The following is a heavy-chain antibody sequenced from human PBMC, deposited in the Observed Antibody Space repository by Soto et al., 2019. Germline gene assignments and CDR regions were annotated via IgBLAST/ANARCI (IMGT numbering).Heavy chain of an antibody. V-gene: IGHV1-3*01. CDR2: INAGNGNT. CDR3: AITAVGHITGTEDWFDP. J-gene: IGHJ5*02. Sequence: VASVKVSCKASGYTFTSYAMHWVRQAPGQRLEWMGWINAGNGNTKYSQKFQGRVTITRDTSASTAYMELSSLRSEDTAVYYCAITAVGHITGTEDWFDPWGQGTLVTVSS. D-gene: IGHD1-20*01. CDR1: GYTFTSYA.